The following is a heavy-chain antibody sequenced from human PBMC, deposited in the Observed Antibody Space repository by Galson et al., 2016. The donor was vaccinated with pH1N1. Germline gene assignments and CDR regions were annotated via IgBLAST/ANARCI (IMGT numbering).Heavy chain of an antibody. V-gene: IGHV3-7*01. D-gene: IGHD3-22*01. Sequence: SLRLSCAASGFAFSNYGIHWVRQAPGKGLEWVASISQDGGEKYYVDSVKGRFIVSRDNAENSLFLQMNSLREEDTAVYSCARDALDYFDSSGFYFDYWGQGTLVTVSS. CDR3: ARDALDYFDSSGFYFDY. CDR1: GFAFSNYG. CDR2: ISQDGGEK. J-gene: IGHJ4*02.